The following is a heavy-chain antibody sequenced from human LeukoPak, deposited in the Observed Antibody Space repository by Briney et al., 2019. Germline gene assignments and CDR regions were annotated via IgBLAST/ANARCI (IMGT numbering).Heavy chain of an antibody. CDR2: IYYSGST. D-gene: IGHD5-18*01. CDR3: ARRGYSYGYGDAFDI. J-gene: IGHJ3*02. Sequence: SETLSLTCTVSGGSISSGGYYWSWIRQHPGKGLEWIGYIYYSGSTYYNPSLKSRVTISVDTSKNQFSLKLSSVTAADTAVYYCARRGYSYGYGDAFDIWGQGTMVTVSS. CDR1: GGSISSGGYY. V-gene: IGHV4-31*03.